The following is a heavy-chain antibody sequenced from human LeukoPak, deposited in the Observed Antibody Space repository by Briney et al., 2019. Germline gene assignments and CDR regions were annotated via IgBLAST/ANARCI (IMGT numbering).Heavy chain of an antibody. J-gene: IGHJ4*02. Sequence: KPSETLSLTCAASGGSTSSYYRSWIRQPPGKGLEWIGYIYYSGSTNYNPSLKSRVTISVDTSKNQFSLKLSSVTAADTAVYYCASSHTYQPYYFDYWGQGTLVTVSS. CDR3: ASSHTYQPYYFDY. CDR2: IYYSGST. CDR1: GGSTSSYY. D-gene: IGHD3-16*01. V-gene: IGHV4-59*01.